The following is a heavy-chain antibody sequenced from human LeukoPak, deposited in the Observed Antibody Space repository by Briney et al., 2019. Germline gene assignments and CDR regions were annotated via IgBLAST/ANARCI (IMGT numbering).Heavy chain of an antibody. V-gene: IGHV3-74*01. Sequence: PGGSLRLSCAASGFTFSDYWMHWVRQAPGKGLVGVSRINSDGRITSYADSVKGRFTISRDNAKNTLYLQMNSLRVEDTAVYYCAKQPKYYDVLTGYYAASEYFQHWGQGTLVTASS. D-gene: IGHD3-9*01. CDR1: GFTFSDYW. CDR3: AKQPKYYDVLTGYYAASEYFQH. CDR2: INSDGRIT. J-gene: IGHJ1*01.